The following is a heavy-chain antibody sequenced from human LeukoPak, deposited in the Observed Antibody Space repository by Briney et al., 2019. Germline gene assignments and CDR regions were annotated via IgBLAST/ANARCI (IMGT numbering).Heavy chain of an antibody. V-gene: IGHV4-31*03. Sequence: PSETLSLTCTVSGGSISSGGYYWSWIRQHPGKGLEWIGYIYYSGSTYYNPSLKSRVTISVDTSKNQFSLKLSSVTAADTAVYYCAREVLSGWYVQGDYWGQGTLVTVSS. CDR1: GGSISSGGYY. CDR3: AREVLSGWYVQGDY. J-gene: IGHJ4*02. CDR2: IYYSGST. D-gene: IGHD6-19*01.